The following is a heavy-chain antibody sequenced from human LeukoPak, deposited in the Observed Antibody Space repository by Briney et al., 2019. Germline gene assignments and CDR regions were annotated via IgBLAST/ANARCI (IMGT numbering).Heavy chain of an antibody. CDR2: IYYSGST. Sequence: SETLSLTCTVSGGSISSSSYYWGWIRQPPGKGLEWIGSIYYSGSTYYNPPLKSRVTISVDTSKNQFSLKLSSVTAADTAVYYCARVIVGATRGNYYYYMDVWGKGTTVTVSS. J-gene: IGHJ6*03. V-gene: IGHV4-39*07. CDR3: ARVIVGATRGNYYYYMDV. CDR1: GGSISSSSYY. D-gene: IGHD1-26*01.